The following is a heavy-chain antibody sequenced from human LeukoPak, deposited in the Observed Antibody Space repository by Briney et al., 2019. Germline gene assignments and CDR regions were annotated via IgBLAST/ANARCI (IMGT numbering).Heavy chain of an antibody. CDR2: MSHTGST. D-gene: IGHD3-22*01. CDR1: GYSIRSGFY. J-gene: IGHJ4*02. CDR3: AREHYDSGGTFHY. V-gene: IGHV4-38-2*02. Sequence: SETLSLTCTVSGYSIRSGFYWGWVRQPPGKGLEYIGSMSHTGSTYYNPSLKSRFTLSVGMSKNQFSLRLRSVTAADTAVYYCAREHYDSGGTFHYWGQGTLVTVSS.